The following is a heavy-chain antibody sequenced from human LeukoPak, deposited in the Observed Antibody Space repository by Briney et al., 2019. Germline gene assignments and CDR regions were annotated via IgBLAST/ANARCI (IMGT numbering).Heavy chain of an antibody. CDR2: IYYSGST. CDR3: ARIYPIIGYCSSTSCPASFDI. J-gene: IGHJ3*02. V-gene: IGHV4-39*07. D-gene: IGHD2-2*01. CDR1: GDSVSTTIYY. Sequence: SETLSLTCTVSGDSVSTTIYYWGWIRQPPGRGLECTGSIYYSGSTYYNPSLKSRATILVDTSRNQFSLKLSSVTAADTAVYYCARIYPIIGYCSSTSCPASFDIWGQGTMVTVSS.